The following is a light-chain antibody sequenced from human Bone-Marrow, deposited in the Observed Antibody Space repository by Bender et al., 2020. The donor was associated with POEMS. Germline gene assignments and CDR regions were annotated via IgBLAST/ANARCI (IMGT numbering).Light chain of an antibody. CDR1: SSDIGAYNY. J-gene: IGLJ2*01. CDR2: DVS. CDR3: NSYSTTGGVV. V-gene: IGLV2-14*03. Sequence: HSALTQPASVSGPPGQSVTISCTGTSSDIGAYNYVSWYQQHPGKAPKVIIYDVSHRPSGVSYRFSGSKSGNTASLTVSGLQAEDEADYYCNSYSTTGGVVFGGGTKLTVL.